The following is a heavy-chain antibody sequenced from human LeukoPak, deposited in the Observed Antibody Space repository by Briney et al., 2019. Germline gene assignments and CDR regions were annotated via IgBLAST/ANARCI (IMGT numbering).Heavy chain of an antibody. CDR3: ARTQGWGTVRTGYYYGMDV. J-gene: IGHJ6*02. CDR1: GGSISGSY. Sequence: SETLSLTCTVSGGSISGSYWSWIRQPPGKGLEWIGYIYYSETYYNPSHKSRVTISLDTSKNQFSLNLRFVTAADTAVYFCARTQGWGTVRTGYYYGMDVWGQGTTVTVSS. V-gene: IGHV4-59*08. CDR2: IYYSET. D-gene: IGHD4-11*01.